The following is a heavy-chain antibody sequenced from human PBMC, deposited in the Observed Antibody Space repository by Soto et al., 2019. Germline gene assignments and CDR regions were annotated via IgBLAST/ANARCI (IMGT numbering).Heavy chain of an antibody. CDR2: IKQDGSEK. CDR3: ARGGHYDSSGSAFDY. D-gene: IGHD3-22*01. J-gene: IGHJ4*02. V-gene: IGHV3-7*01. CDR1: GFTFSSYW. Sequence: GGSLRLSCAASGFTFSSYWMSWVRQAPGKGLEWVANIKQDGSEKYYVDSVKGRFTIPRDNAKNSLYLQMNSLRAEDTAVYYCARGGHYDSSGSAFDYWGQGTLVTVSS.